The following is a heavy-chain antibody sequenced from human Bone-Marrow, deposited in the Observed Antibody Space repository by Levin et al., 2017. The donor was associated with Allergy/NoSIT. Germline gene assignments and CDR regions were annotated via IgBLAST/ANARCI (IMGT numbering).Heavy chain of an antibody. D-gene: IGHD3-3*01. CDR2: SDPENGER. J-gene: IGHJ4*02. V-gene: IGHV1-24*01. Sequence: PGGSLRLSCKVSGHTLTELSVHWVRQALGKGLEWMGGSDPENGERTYAQKFQGRITMTEDTSADTAYMELSSLTSEDTAVYYCATFSISGVVISSLDFWGQGALVTVSS. CDR3: ATFSISGVVISSLDF. CDR1: GHTLTELS.